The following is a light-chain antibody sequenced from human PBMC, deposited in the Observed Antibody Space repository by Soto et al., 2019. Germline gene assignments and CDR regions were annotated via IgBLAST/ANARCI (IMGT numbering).Light chain of an antibody. CDR3: TSWTTSTTMI. V-gene: IGLV2-14*01. Sequence: QSVLTQPASVSGSPGQSITISCTGTSSDVGGYNYVSWYQQHPGKAPKLMIYVVNNRPSGVSNRFSGSKSGNTASLTISGLQAEDEADYYCTSWTTSTTMIFGGGTKLTVL. CDR1: SSDVGGYNY. J-gene: IGLJ2*01. CDR2: VVN.